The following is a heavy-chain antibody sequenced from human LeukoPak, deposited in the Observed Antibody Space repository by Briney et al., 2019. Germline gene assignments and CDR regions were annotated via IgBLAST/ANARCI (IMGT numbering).Heavy chain of an antibody. Sequence: ASVKVSCKASGHTLTSLYMHWVRHPPGQGLEWMGTIHPSGGRTSYTQKPQRTVTMPRDTPTSTVYMELHSPRSEDTAVYFRARVSRGVPTTDPAYWGQGTPVTVSS. J-gene: IGHJ4*02. D-gene: IGHD5-12*01. CDR2: IHPSGGRT. V-gene: IGHV1-46*03. CDR3: ARVSRGVPTTDPAY. CDR1: GHTLTSLY.